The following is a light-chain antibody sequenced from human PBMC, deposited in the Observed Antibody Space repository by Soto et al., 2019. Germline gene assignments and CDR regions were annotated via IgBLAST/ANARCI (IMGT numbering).Light chain of an antibody. J-gene: IGKJ1*01. V-gene: IGKV3-20*01. CDR2: DAS. Sequence: EIVLTQSPATLSLPPGERATLSCRASQSVSSYLAWYQQKPGQAPRLLIYDASNRATGIPDRFSGSGSGTDFSLTISRLEPEDFAVYYCQQYGVSPRTFGQGTKVDI. CDR3: QQYGVSPRT. CDR1: QSVSSY.